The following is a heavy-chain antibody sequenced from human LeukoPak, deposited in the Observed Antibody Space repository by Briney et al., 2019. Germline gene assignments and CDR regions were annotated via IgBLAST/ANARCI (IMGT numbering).Heavy chain of an antibody. D-gene: IGHD3-10*01. CDR3: ARLSLVRGVTSGMDV. J-gene: IGHJ6*02. CDR2: ISSSSSYI. Sequence: GGSLRLSCAASGFTFSSYSMNWVRQAPGKGLEWVSSISSSSSYIYYADSVKGRFTISRDNAKNSLYLQMNSLRAEDTAVYYCARLSLVRGVTSGMDVWGQGTTVTVSS. CDR1: GFTFSSYS. V-gene: IGHV3-21*01.